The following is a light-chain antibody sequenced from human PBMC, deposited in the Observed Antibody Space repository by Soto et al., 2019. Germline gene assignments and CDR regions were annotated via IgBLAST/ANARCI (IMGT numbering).Light chain of an antibody. Sequence: DIQMTQSPSSLSASIGDRVTITCRASESVKSWLAWYQQKAGKAPKFLIYKASTLESGVPSRFSGSGSGTEFTLTISSLQPDDFATYYCQQYNTYPWTFGQGTKVDIK. J-gene: IGKJ1*01. CDR2: KAS. V-gene: IGKV1-5*03. CDR3: QQYNTYPWT. CDR1: ESVKSW.